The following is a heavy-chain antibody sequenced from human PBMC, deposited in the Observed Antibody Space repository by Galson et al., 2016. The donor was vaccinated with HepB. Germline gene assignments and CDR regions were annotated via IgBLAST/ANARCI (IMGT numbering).Heavy chain of an antibody. CDR3: ASHGPKVRSWWGKWFDP. CDR2: ISSSSSSI. D-gene: IGHD6-13*01. Sequence: SLRLSCAASGFTFSSYTMNWVRQAPGKGLEWVSYISSSSSSIYYADSVKGRFTISRDNAKNSLYLQMNSLRDEDTAVYYCASHGPKVRSWWGKWFDPWGQGTLVTVSS. J-gene: IGHJ5*02. CDR1: GFTFSSYT. V-gene: IGHV3-48*02.